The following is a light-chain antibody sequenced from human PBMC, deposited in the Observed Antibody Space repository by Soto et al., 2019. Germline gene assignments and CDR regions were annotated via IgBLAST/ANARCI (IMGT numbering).Light chain of an antibody. Sequence: QSVLTESPSASGTPGQRVTFSCYGSSSNIGSNYVYWYQQLPGTAPKLLIYRNNQRPSGVPDRFSGSKSGTSASLAISGLRSEDEADYYCAAWDDSLSARYVFGTGTKVTVL. CDR3: AAWDDSLSARYV. CDR1: SSNIGSNY. CDR2: RNN. J-gene: IGLJ1*01. V-gene: IGLV1-47*01.